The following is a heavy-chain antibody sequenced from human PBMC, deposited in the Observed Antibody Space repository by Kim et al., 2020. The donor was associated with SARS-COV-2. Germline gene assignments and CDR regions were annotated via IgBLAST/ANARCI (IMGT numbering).Heavy chain of an antibody. CDR1: GFTFSNYA. Sequence: GGSLRLSCATSGFTFSNYAMSWVRQAPGKGLEWVSGISGVGGIIYYADSVKGRFTISRDNSKNTLYLQLKSLRAEDTALYYCAKVDSGGGRGCWGQGTLVTVSS. J-gene: IGHJ4*02. CDR2: ISGVGGII. CDR3: AKVDSGGGRGC. D-gene: IGHD3-10*01. V-gene: IGHV3-23*01.